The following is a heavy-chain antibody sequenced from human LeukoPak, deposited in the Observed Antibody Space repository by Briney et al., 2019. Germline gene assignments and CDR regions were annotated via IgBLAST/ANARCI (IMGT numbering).Heavy chain of an antibody. CDR2: INHSGST. Sequence: SETLSLTCAVYGGSFSGYYRSWIRQPPGKGLEWIGEINHSGSTNYNPSLKSRVTISVDTSKNQFSLKLSSVTAADTAVYYCAREPDYYDSSGPHYYFDYWGQGTLVTVSS. CDR3: AREPDYYDSSGPHYYFDY. J-gene: IGHJ4*02. CDR1: GGSFSGYY. V-gene: IGHV4-34*01. D-gene: IGHD3-22*01.